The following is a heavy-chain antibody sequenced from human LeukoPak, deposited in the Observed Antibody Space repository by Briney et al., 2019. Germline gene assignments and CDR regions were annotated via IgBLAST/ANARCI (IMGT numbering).Heavy chain of an antibody. CDR2: ISGGGGST. Sequence: GGSLRLSCAASGFTFSSYAMSWVRQAPGKGLEWVSAISGGGGSTYYADSVKGRFTISRDNSKNTLYLQMNSLRAEDTAVYYCATYYDFWSPDYYYYGMDVWGQGTTVTVSS. CDR1: GFTFSSYA. V-gene: IGHV3-23*01. J-gene: IGHJ6*02. CDR3: ATYYDFWSPDYYYYGMDV. D-gene: IGHD3-3*01.